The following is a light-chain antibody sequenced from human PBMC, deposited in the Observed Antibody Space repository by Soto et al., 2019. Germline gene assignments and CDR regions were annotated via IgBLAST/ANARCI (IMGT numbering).Light chain of an antibody. CDR2: DVS. Sequence: QSALAQPASVSGSPGQSITISCTGTSSDVGHYNYVSWFQQHPGKVPKLLIYDVSSWPSGIPDRFSGSKSGNTASLTISGLQAEDEADYYCSYFTTSSTFVFGTGTKVTVL. V-gene: IGLV2-14*01. J-gene: IGLJ1*01. CDR1: SSDVGHYNY. CDR3: SYFTTSSTFV.